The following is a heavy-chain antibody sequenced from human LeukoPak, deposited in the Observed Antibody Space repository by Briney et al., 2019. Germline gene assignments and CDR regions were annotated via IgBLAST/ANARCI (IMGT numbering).Heavy chain of an antibody. CDR2: IWYDGSNK. CDR3: AKVAGGGDAFDI. V-gene: IGHV3-33*06. Sequence: GRSLRLSCAASGFTFSSYGMHWVRQAPGKGLEWVAVIWYDGSNKYYADSVKGRFTISRDNSKNTLYLQMNSLRAEDTAVYYCAKVAGGGDAFDIWGQGTMVTVSS. J-gene: IGHJ3*02. CDR1: GFTFSSYG.